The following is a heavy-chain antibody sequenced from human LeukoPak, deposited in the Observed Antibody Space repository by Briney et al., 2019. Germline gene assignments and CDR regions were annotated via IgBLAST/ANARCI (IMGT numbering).Heavy chain of an antibody. CDR2: INHSGST. J-gene: IGHJ4*02. D-gene: IGHD3-16*02. CDR3: ARRGDYVWGSYRPRTYYFDY. Sequence: PSETLSLTCAVYGGSFSGYYWSWIRQPPGKGLEWIGEINHSGSTNYNPSLKSRVTISVDTSKNQFSLKLSSVTAADTAVYYCARRGDYVWGSYRPRTYYFDYWGQGTLVTVSS. CDR1: GGSFSGYY. V-gene: IGHV4-34*01.